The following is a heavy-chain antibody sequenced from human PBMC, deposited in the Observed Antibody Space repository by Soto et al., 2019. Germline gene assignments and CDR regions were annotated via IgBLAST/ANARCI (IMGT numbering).Heavy chain of an antibody. J-gene: IGHJ4*02. D-gene: IGHD6-19*01. Sequence: QVQLVQSGAEVKTSGASVKVYCKASGYTFTSFGISWVRQAPGQGLEWMGWISAHKGNTNYVQKFQGRVTMTTDTSTSTAYMELRSRRSDDTAVYYCARAPSLTVAPVDYWGQGTLVTVSS. CDR2: ISAHKGNT. V-gene: IGHV1-18*01. CDR3: ARAPSLTVAPVDY. CDR1: GYTFTSFG.